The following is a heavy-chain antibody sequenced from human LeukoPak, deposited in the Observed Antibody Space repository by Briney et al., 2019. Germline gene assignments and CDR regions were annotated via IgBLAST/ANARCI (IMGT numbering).Heavy chain of an antibody. D-gene: IGHD5-24*01. CDR2: IYNSGST. Sequence: PSETLSLTCTVSGGSIGSYYWSWIRQPPGKGLEWIGYIYNSGSTNYSPSLKSRVSISVDTPKNQFSLGLSSVTAADTAVYYCARPSRDGYRYTFDYWGQGILVTVSS. J-gene: IGHJ4*02. CDR1: GGSIGSYY. CDR3: ARPSRDGYRYTFDY. V-gene: IGHV4-59*01.